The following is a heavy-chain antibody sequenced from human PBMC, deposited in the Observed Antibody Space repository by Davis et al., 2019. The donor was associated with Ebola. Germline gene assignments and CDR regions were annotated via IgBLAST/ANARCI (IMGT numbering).Heavy chain of an antibody. Sequence: GGSLRLSCAASGFTFSTYTIHWVRQAPGKGLEWVAVISYDGNIMYYADSVKVRFTISRDNSKNTLFLQMNSLRAEDTAVYYCAKEGVYYYGSGKKDYYYGMDVWGQGTTVTVSS. CDR1: GFTFSTYT. CDR3: AKEGVYYYGSGKKDYYYGMDV. D-gene: IGHD3-10*01. J-gene: IGHJ6*02. V-gene: IGHV3-30-3*01. CDR2: ISYDGNIM.